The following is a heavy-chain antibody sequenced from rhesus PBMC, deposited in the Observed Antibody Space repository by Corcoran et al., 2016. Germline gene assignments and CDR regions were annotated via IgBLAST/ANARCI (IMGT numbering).Heavy chain of an antibody. Sequence: QLQLQESGPGLVKPSETLSLTCAVSGGSISGYWWSWIRPPPGKGLEWIGRIDSSGSTDYNPSPKSRVTISRDTSKNQFSLKLSSVTAADTAVYYCARDENTVIAEYFEFWGQGALVTVSS. J-gene: IGHJ1*01. CDR3: ARDENTVIAEYFEF. D-gene: IGHD4-23*01. V-gene: IGHV4-160*01. CDR1: GGSISGYW. CDR2: IDSSGST.